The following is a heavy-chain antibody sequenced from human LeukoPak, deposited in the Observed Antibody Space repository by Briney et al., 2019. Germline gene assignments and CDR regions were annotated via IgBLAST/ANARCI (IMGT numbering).Heavy chain of an antibody. V-gene: IGHV3-53*01. J-gene: IGHJ4*02. D-gene: IGHD3-10*01. Sequence: GGSLRLSCAASGLIVSSNYMSWVRQAPGKGLEWVSALYSGGSIYYADSVKGRFTISRDNSKNMLYLQMNSLRAEDTTVYYCARDPSRGLYYFDHWGQGTLVTVSS. CDR1: GLIVSSNY. CDR2: LYSGGSI. CDR3: ARDPSRGLYYFDH.